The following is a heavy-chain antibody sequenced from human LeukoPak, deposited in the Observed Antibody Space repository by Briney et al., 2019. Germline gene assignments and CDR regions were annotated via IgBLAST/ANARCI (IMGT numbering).Heavy chain of an antibody. V-gene: IGHV3-30*04. CDR3: ARVEVREGYGSGHSYYYYGMDV. CDR1: GLTFSSYA. CDR2: ISYDGSNK. Sequence: LPGGSLRLSCSASGLTFSSYAMHWVRQAPGKGLEWVAVISYDGSNKYYADSVKGRFTISRDNSKNALYLKKNSLRAEDTAVYYCARVEVREGYGSGHSYYYYGMDVWGKGTTVTVSS. D-gene: IGHD3-10*01. J-gene: IGHJ6*04.